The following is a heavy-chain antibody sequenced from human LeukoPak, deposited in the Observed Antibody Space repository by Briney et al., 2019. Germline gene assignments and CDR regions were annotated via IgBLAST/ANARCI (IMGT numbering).Heavy chain of an antibody. V-gene: IGHV3-21*01. Sequence: GGSLRLSCAASGFTFSSYSMNWVRQAPGKGLEWVSSISSSSSYIYYADSVKGRFTISRDNAKNSLYLQMNRLRAEDTAVYYCARDLLVYIVVVTSGYGMDVWGQGTTVTVSS. CDR3: ARDLLVYIVVVTSGYGMDV. CDR1: GFTFSSYS. CDR2: ISSSSSYI. J-gene: IGHJ6*02. D-gene: IGHD2-21*02.